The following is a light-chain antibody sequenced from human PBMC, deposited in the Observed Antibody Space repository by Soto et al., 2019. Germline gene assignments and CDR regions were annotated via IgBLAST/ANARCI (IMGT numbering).Light chain of an antibody. V-gene: IGKV3-20*01. J-gene: IGKJ5*01. Sequence: EIVLTQSPGTLSLSPGERATLSCRASQSFNSIYLAWYQQKPGQAPRLLISGASSRVTGIPDRFSGSGSATDFTLTISRLEPEDFALYYCQHYGRSPITFGQGTRLE. CDR1: QSFNSIY. CDR3: QHYGRSPIT. CDR2: GAS.